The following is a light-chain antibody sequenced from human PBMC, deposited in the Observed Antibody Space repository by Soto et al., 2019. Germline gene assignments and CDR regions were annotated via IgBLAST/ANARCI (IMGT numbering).Light chain of an antibody. J-gene: IGLJ2*01. Sequence: QPVLTQPPSVSGAPGQRVTISCNGSSSNIGAGYDVHWYQQFPGTAPKLLIYGNSNRPSGVPDRFSGSKSGTSASLAITGLQAEDEADYYCQSYDSSLSGYVVFGGGTKLTVL. CDR2: GNS. CDR3: QSYDSSLSGYVV. V-gene: IGLV1-40*01. CDR1: SSNIGAGYD.